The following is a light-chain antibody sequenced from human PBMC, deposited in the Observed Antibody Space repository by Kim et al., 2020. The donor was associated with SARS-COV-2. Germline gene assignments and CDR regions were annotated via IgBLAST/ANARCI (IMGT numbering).Light chain of an antibody. CDR3: QKYNTAPP. Sequence: LLPGVPSRFSGTGSGTDFTLTISSLQPEDVASYYCQKYNTAPPFGQGTRVDIK. J-gene: IGKJ1*01. V-gene: IGKV1-27*01.